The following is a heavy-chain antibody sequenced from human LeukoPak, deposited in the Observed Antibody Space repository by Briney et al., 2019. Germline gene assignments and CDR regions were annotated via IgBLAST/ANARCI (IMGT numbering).Heavy chain of an antibody. CDR1: GYTFTSYG. Sequence: ASVKVSCKASGYTFTSYGISWVRQAPGQGLEWMGWISVYNGNTNYAQKFQGRVTMTTDTSTSTAYMELRSLRSDDAAVYYCAREGSVSDAFDIWGQGTMVTVSS. J-gene: IGHJ3*02. D-gene: IGHD2-15*01. CDR3: AREGSVSDAFDI. CDR2: ISVYNGNT. V-gene: IGHV1-18*01.